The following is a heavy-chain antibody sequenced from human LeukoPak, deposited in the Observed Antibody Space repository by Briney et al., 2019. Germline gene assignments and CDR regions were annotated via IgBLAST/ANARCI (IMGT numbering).Heavy chain of an antibody. CDR2: IYTSGST. J-gene: IGHJ6*02. D-gene: IGHD2-2*01. V-gene: IGHV4-61*02. CDR1: GGSISSGSYY. CDR3: ARAGGIVVVPAAKNYYYYGMDV. Sequence: PSETLSLTCTVSGGSISSGSYYWSWIRQPAGKGLEWIGRIYTSGSTNYNPSLKSRVTISVDTSKNQFSLKLSSVTAADTAVYYCARAGGIVVVPAAKNYYYYGMDVWGQGTTVTVSS.